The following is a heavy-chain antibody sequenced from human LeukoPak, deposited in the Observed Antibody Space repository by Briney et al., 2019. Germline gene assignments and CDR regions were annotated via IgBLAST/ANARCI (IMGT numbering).Heavy chain of an antibody. J-gene: IGHJ3*02. V-gene: IGHV1-2*02. CDR2: INPNSGGT. CDR3: ARLEMAKILDAFDI. D-gene: IGHD5-24*01. CDR1: GYTFTAYY. Sequence: ASVKVSCKASGYTFTAYYIHWVRQAPGQGLEWMGWINPNSGGTNYAQKFQGRVTMTRDTSISTAYMELSRLRSDDTAVYYCARLEMAKILDAFDIWGQGTMVTVSS.